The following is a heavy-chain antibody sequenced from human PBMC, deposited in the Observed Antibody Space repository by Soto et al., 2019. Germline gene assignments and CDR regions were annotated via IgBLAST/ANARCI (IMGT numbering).Heavy chain of an antibody. V-gene: IGHV1-69*13. Sequence: SVKVSCKASGGTFSSYAISWVRQAPGQGLEWMGGIIPIFGTANYAQKIQGRVTITADESTSTAYMELSSLRSEDTAVYYCARVQGIAVALNIWGQGTMVTVSS. CDR1: GGTFSSYA. D-gene: IGHD6-19*01. J-gene: IGHJ3*02. CDR2: IIPIFGTA. CDR3: ARVQGIAVALNI.